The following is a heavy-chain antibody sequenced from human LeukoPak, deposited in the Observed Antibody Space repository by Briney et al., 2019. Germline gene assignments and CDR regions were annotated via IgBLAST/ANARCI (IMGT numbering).Heavy chain of an antibody. CDR2: ISGSGGST. CDR1: GFTFSSYA. V-gene: IGHV3-23*01. Sequence: GGFLRLSCAASGFTFSSYAMSWVRQAPGKGLEWVSAISGSGGSTYYADSVKGRFTISRGNSKNTLYLQMNSLRAEDTAVCYCAKEAYISGGYFDYWGQGTLVTVSS. J-gene: IGHJ4*02. CDR3: AKEAYISGGYFDY. D-gene: IGHD1-14*01.